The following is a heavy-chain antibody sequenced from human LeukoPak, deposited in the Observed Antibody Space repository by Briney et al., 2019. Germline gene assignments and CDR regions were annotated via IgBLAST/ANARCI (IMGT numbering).Heavy chain of an antibody. CDR1: GGSIRSYF. D-gene: IGHD6-13*01. CDR2: IFSSGST. V-gene: IGHV4-4*07. J-gene: IGHJ5*02. CDR3: ARGIVSSSWSGNWLDP. Sequence: SETLSLTCTVSGGSIRSYFWTWIRQPAGRGLEWVGRIFSSGSTNYNPSLESRITMLVDTSKNQVSLNLSSVTAADTAVYYCARGIVSSSWSGNWLDPWGQGTLVTVSS.